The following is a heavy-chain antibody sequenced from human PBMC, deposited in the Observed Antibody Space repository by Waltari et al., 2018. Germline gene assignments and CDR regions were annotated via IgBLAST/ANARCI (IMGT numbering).Heavy chain of an antibody. CDR2: IMRDGT. D-gene: IGHD3-16*01. CDR3: ARDVTGYYYFDL. V-gene: IGHV3-53*01. Sequence: EVQLVESGGGLIQPGGSLRLSCAASGFTVSATYLTWVRQAAGKGLGWVSVIMRDGTHYADAVKGRFTISRDNSKNTVYLQMNTLRAEDTALYYCARDVTGYYYFDLWGRGTLVTVSS. CDR1: GFTVSATY. J-gene: IGHJ2*01.